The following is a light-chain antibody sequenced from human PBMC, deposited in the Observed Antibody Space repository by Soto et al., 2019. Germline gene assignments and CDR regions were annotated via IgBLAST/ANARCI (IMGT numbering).Light chain of an antibody. V-gene: IGLV1-47*01. CDR3: GTWDDRLSGWM. CDR1: SSNIGSKY. Sequence: QSVLTQPPSASGTPGQRVTISCSGSSSNIGSKYVHWFQQFPGTAPKLLIYRDNRRPSGVPDRFSGSKSGTSASLTISGLRSEDEADYYCGTWDDRLSGWMFGGGTKLTVL. CDR2: RDN. J-gene: IGLJ3*02.